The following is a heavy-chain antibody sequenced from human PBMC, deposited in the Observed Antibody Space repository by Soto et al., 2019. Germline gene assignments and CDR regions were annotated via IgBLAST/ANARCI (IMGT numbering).Heavy chain of an antibody. CDR2: ISGSGGST. D-gene: IGHD4-17*01. CDR1: GFTFSSYA. V-gene: IGHV3-23*01. Sequence: GGSLRLSCAASGFTFSSYAMSWVRQAPGKGLEWVSAISGSGGSTYYADSVKGRFTISRDNSKNTLYLQMNSLRAEDTAVYYCATWGIRYGDYELRVSWGQGTLGTGS. J-gene: IGHJ4*02. CDR3: ATWGIRYGDYELRVS.